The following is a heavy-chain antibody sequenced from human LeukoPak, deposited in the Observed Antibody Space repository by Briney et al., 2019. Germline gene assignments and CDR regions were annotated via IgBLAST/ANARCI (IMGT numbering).Heavy chain of an antibody. D-gene: IGHD3-22*01. J-gene: IGHJ4*02. CDR1: GFTFSSYA. Sequence: GGSLRLSCAASGFTFSSYAMHWVRQAPGKGLEWVALISYDGNNKYYANSVKGRFTISRDNSKNTLYLQMNSLRAEDTAVYYCARDFSSYYDGSVNYGDACIDYWGQGTLVTVSS. CDR3: ARDFSSYYDGSVNYGDACIDY. CDR2: ISYDGNNK. V-gene: IGHV3-30*04.